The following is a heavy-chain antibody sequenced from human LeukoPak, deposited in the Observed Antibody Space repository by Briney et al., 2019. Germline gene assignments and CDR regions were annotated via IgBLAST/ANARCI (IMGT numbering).Heavy chain of an antibody. Sequence: GASVKVSCKASGYTFTSYGISWVRQAPGQGLEWMGWISAYNGNTNYAQKLQARVTMTTDTSTSTAYMELRSLRSDDTAVYYCARGRYCSSTSCHPWAQKYFDLWGRGTLVTVSS. CDR2: ISAYNGNT. CDR1: GYTFTSYG. V-gene: IGHV1-18*01. J-gene: IGHJ2*01. CDR3: ARGRYCSSTSCHPWAQKYFDL. D-gene: IGHD2-2*01.